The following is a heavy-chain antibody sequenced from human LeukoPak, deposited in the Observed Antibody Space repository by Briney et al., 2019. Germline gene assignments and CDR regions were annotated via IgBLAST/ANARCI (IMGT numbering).Heavy chain of an antibody. CDR3: ASSNLGSLGQFDP. Sequence: SETLSLTCTVSGGSISNYYLSWIRQPPGKGLEWIGFIHSNGGANYNASLNSRATISRDTSRRQVSLKLTSVTAADTAVYYCASSNLGSLGQFDPWGQGTLVTVSS. CDR1: GGSISNYY. CDR2: IHSNGGA. J-gene: IGHJ5*02. D-gene: IGHD3-10*01. V-gene: IGHV4-59*01.